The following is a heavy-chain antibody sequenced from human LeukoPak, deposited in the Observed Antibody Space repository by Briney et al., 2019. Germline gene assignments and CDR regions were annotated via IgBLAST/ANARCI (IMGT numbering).Heavy chain of an antibody. CDR2: ISWKSNSI. Sequence: GRSLRLSCAASGFSFNDYAMHWVRQGPGKGLEWVSGISWKSNSIDYADSVKGRFTISRDNAKNSLYLQMNSLRAEDTALYYCAKDIEVYVGMDVWGQGTTVTVSS. J-gene: IGHJ6*02. CDR1: GFSFNDYA. D-gene: IGHD2/OR15-2a*01. CDR3: AKDIEVYVGMDV. V-gene: IGHV3-9*01.